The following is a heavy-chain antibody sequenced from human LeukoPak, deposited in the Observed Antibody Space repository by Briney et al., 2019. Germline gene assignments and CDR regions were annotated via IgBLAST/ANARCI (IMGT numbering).Heavy chain of an antibody. D-gene: IGHD3-22*01. CDR3: ARDPRYLYDSSDYFPHYFDY. CDR2: IYYSGST. Sequence: SQTLSLTCTVSGVSISSGGYYWSWIRQHPGKGLEWIGYIYYSGSTYYNPSLKSRVTISVDTSKNQFSLKLSSVTAADTAVYYCARDPRYLYDSSDYFPHYFDYWGQGTLVTVSS. CDR1: GVSISSGGYY. V-gene: IGHV4-31*03. J-gene: IGHJ4*02.